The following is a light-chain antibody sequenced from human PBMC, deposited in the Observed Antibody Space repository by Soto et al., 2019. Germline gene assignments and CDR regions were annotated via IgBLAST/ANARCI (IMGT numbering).Light chain of an antibody. Sequence: QSVLTQPPSVSGAPGQRVTISCTGSSSNIGTVYDVHWYQQLPGTAPKLLIHDNGHRPSGVPDRFSGSKSGTSASLAITGLQAEDEADYYCQSYDSSLSAYVFGTGTKVTVL. J-gene: IGLJ1*01. CDR1: SSNIGTVYD. CDR3: QSYDSSLSAYV. CDR2: DNG. V-gene: IGLV1-40*01.